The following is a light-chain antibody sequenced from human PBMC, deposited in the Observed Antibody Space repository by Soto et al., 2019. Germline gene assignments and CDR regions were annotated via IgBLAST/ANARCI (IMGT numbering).Light chain of an antibody. V-gene: IGKV3-15*01. J-gene: IGKJ4*01. CDR3: QQYNIWPLT. CDR1: QRVTSN. CDR2: GAS. Sequence: EIVMTQSPATLSVPPGESATLSCRASQRVTSNLAWYQQKPGQAPRLLIYGASTRATGIPARFSGSGSGAEFTLTISSLQSEDFAVYYCQQYNIWPLTFGGGTKVEIK.